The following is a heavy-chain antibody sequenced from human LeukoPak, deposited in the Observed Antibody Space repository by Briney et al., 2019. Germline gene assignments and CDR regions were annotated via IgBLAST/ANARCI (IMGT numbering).Heavy chain of an antibody. CDR1: GYSFSDHG. CDR3: ARERSDPWYFDY. V-gene: IGHV1-18*01. CDR2: ISGYNGNT. J-gene: IGHJ4*02. Sequence: ASVKVSCKASGYSFSDHGISWVRQAPGQGLEWVAWISGYNGNTDFRKSLQDRVTLTTDTSTSTAYMELRSLRSDDTAVYFCARERSDPWYFDYWGQGTLVTVSS.